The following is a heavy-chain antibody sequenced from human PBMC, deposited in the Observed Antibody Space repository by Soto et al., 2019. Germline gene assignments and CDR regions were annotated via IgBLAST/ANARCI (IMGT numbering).Heavy chain of an antibody. J-gene: IGHJ2*01. V-gene: IGHV3-30-3*01. CDR1: GFTFSSYA. Sequence: QVQLVESGGGVVQPGRSLRLSCAASGFTFSSYAMHWVRQAPGKGLEWVAVISYDGSNKYYADSVKGRFTISRDNSKNTLYLQMNSLRAEDTAVYYCARVVEVAASSAGDLWGRGTLVTVSS. CDR2: ISYDGSNK. D-gene: IGHD2-15*01. CDR3: ARVVEVAASSAGDL.